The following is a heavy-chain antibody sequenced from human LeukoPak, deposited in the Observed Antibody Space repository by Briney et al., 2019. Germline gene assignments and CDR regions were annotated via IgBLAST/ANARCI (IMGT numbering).Heavy chain of an antibody. J-gene: IGHJ4*02. CDR2: IYYSGST. CDR1: GGSISSYY. Sequence: PSETLSLTCTVSGGSISSYYWSWIRQPPGKGLEWIGYIYYSGSTYYNPSLKSRVTIPVDTSKNQFSLKLSSVTAADTAVYYCARVSRAVAGFDYWGQGTLVTVSS. V-gene: IGHV4-59*12. CDR3: ARVSRAVAGFDY. D-gene: IGHD6-19*01.